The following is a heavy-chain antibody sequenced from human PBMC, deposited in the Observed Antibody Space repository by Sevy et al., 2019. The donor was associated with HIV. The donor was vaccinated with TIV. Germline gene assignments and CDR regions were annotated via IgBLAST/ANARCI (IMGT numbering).Heavy chain of an antibody. J-gene: IGHJ4*02. V-gene: IGHV3-30*14. CDR1: GFTFSSYT. Sequence: GGSLRLSCAASGFTFSSYTMHWVRQAPGKGLEWVAFISYDGSRKYYADSVKGRFTISRDNSKNTLYLQMNNLRAEDTAVFYCARDLGLSGNYSWLAYWGQGTLVTVS. CDR2: ISYDGSRK. CDR3: ARDLGLSGNYSWLAY. D-gene: IGHD3-22*01.